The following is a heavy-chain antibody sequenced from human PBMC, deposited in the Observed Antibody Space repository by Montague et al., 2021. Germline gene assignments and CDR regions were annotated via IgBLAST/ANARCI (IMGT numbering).Heavy chain of an antibody. CDR3: ARVSTKLAIPGRPGWFHP. Sequence: SETLSLTCGVSDSSLGGYYWSWIRQAPGKGLEWVGEISRAGTTKYNPSLGSRATISVDTSKNQFSLHLASVTAADTAVYYCARVSTKLAIPGRPGWFHPRGQGTLVTVSS. D-gene: IGHD2-2*02. CDR1: DSSLGGYY. J-gene: IGHJ5*02. V-gene: IGHV4-34*01. CDR2: ISRAGTT.